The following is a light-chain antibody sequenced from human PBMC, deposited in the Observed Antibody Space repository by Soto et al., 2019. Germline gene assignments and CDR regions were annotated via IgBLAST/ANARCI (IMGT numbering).Light chain of an antibody. CDR2: EGS. Sequence: QSALTQPASVSGSPGQSITISCTGTSSDVGSYNLVSWYQQHPGKAPKLMIYEGSKRPSGVSNRFSGSKSGNTASLTISGLQAEDEADYYCCSYAGSSTFRVVFGGGTKVTV. CDR3: CSYAGSSTFRVV. V-gene: IGLV2-23*03. J-gene: IGLJ2*01. CDR1: SSDVGSYNL.